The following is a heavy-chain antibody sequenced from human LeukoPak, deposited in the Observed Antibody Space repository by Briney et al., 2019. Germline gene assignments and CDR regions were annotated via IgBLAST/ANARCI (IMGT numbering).Heavy chain of an antibody. CDR2: IIPIFGTA. CDR1: GGTFSSYA. J-gene: IGHJ3*02. CDR3: ARDRYYDRGFDGAFDI. V-gene: IGHV1-69*05. D-gene: IGHD3-22*01. Sequence: GASVKVSCKASGGTFSSYAISWVRQAPGQGLEWMGGIIPIFGTANYAQKFQGRVTMTRDTSISTAYMELSRLRSDDTAVYYCARDRYYDRGFDGAFDIWGQGTMVTVSS.